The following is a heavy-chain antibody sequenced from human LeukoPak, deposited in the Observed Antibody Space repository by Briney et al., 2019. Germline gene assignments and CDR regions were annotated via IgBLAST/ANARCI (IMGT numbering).Heavy chain of an antibody. CDR2: IIPIFGTA. J-gene: IGHJ4*02. CDR1: GGTFSSYA. Sequence: PSVKVSCKASGGTFSSYAISWVRQAPGQGLEWMGGIIPIFGTANYAQKFQGRVTITAYESTSTAYMELSSLRSEDTAVYYCARAGVAARLTPFDYWGQGTLVTVSS. D-gene: IGHD6-6*01. CDR3: ARAGVAARLTPFDY. V-gene: IGHV1-69*13.